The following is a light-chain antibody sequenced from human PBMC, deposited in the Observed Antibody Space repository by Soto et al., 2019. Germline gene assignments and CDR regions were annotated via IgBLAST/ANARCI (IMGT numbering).Light chain of an antibody. J-gene: IGKJ2*01. Sequence: EIVMTQSPPSLTVTPGEPASISCRSSQXLXXXNXXTFLDWYLQKPGQSPQLLIYLGSNRASGVPDRVSGSEAGTXFTLXISRVXAXXXXXXXXXXXLXTPYTFGQGTKLEIK. CDR1: QXLXXXNXXTF. V-gene: IGKV2-28*01. CDR3: XXXLXTPYT. CDR2: LGS.